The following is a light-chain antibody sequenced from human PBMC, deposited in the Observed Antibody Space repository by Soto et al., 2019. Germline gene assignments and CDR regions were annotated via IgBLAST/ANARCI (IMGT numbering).Light chain of an antibody. CDR3: QQYGNLPIT. J-gene: IGKJ5*01. Sequence: FQMTQSPSSLSASVGDRVTITCQARQDISNYLNWYQQKPGKAPQLLIYDSSNLETGVPSRFSGSGSGTDFTFSICSLQPEDIATYYCQQYGNLPITFGPGTRLEIK. CDR1: QDISNY. V-gene: IGKV1-33*01. CDR2: DSS.